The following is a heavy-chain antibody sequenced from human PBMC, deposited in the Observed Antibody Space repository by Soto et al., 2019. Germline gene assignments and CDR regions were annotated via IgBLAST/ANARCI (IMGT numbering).Heavy chain of an antibody. Sequence: ASVKVSCKAAGYTFTSYGISWVRQAPGQGLEWMGWISAYNGHINYAQKFQGRVTMTTDTSTSTAYMELRSLSSDDTAVYYCARDPRITTLGVVVIPPLASWGQGTLVTVSS. V-gene: IGHV1-18*04. D-gene: IGHD3-3*01. CDR1: GYTFTSYG. J-gene: IGHJ5*02. CDR3: ARDPRITTLGVVVIPPLAS. CDR2: ISAYNGHI.